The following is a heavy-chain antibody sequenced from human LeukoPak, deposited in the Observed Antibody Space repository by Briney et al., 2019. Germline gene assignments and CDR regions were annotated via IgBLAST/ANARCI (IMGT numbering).Heavy chain of an antibody. CDR1: GFTFSTYA. CDR2: ISYDGTNK. Sequence: QPGGSLRLSCAASGFTFSTYAMHWVRQAPGKGLEWVAVISYDGTNKYYRDSVKGRLTISRDNSKNTVYLQMNSLRTEDTAVYHCARDGGAYWGQGTLVTVSS. J-gene: IGHJ4*02. V-gene: IGHV3-30*04. CDR3: ARDGGAY. D-gene: IGHD3-16*01.